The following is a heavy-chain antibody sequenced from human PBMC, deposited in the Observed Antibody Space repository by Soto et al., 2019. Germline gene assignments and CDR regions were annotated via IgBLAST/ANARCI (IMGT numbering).Heavy chain of an antibody. CDR1: GYTFTSYG. J-gene: IGHJ6*02. CDR3: ARGYYDWSPGKGYYYYGMDV. CDR2: ISAYNGNT. D-gene: IGHD3-22*01. Sequence: ASVKVSCKASGYTFTSYGINWVRQAPGQGLEWMGWISAYNGNTNYAQKLQGRVTMTTDTSTSTAYMELRSLRSEDTAVYYCARGYYDWSPGKGYYYYGMDVRAQRTTDTGAS. V-gene: IGHV1-18*01.